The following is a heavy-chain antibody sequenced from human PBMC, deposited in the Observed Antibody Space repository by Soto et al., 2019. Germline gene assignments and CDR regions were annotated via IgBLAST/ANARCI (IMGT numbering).Heavy chain of an antibody. CDR2: LDPADSFT. J-gene: IGHJ3*01. D-gene: IGHD3-22*01. CDR1: GYSFTTFW. V-gene: IGHV5-10-1*01. CDR3: ARHLYDNRNYLDALDV. Sequence: GESLKISCNVSGYSFTTFWISWVRQMPEKGLEWMGRLDPADSFTNYSPSFQGHVTISVDKSINTAYLQWSSLKASHTAIYYCARHLYDNRNYLDALDVWGQGTMVTVSS.